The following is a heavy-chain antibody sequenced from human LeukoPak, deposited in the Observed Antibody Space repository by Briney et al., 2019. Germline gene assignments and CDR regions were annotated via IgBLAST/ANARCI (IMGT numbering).Heavy chain of an antibody. CDR3: ARDLYRIVVVPHYFDY. D-gene: IGHD3-22*01. J-gene: IGHJ4*02. CDR2: IKQDGSEK. Sequence: GGSLRLSCAASGFTFSSYWMSWVRQAPGKGLEWVANIKQDGSEKYYVDSVRGRFTISRDNAKNSLYLQMNSLRAEDTAVYYCARDLYRIVVVPHYFDYWGQGTLVTVSS. CDR1: GFTFSSYW. V-gene: IGHV3-7*01.